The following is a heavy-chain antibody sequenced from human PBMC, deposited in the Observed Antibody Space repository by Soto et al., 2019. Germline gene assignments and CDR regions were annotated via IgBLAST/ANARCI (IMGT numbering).Heavy chain of an antibody. CDR2: IITLFGTA. CDR1: GGTFSSHS. Sequence: VQLMQSGAEVKQPGSSVKVSCKASGGTFSSHSINWVRQAPGQGLEWMGGIITLFGTANYAQNFQGRVTITADQSTSTAYMEPNSLRSDDTAVYYCAREVGYGDFSAALLDWGQGTLVTVSS. CDR3: AREVGYGDFSAALLD. J-gene: IGHJ4*02. D-gene: IGHD4-17*01. V-gene: IGHV1-69*01.